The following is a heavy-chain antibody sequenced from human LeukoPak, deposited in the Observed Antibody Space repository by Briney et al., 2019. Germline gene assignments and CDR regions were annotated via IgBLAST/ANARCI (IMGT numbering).Heavy chain of an antibody. J-gene: IGHJ4*02. Sequence: SETLSLTCTVSGGSISSSSYYWGWIRQPPGKGLEWIGSIYYSGTTYYSPSLKSRVTISVDTSKNQFSLKLSSVTAADTAVYYCARARAPSGSYLSFDYWGQGTLVTVSS. CDR2: IYYSGTT. V-gene: IGHV4-39*07. CDR3: ARARAPSGSYLSFDY. CDR1: GGSISSSSYY. D-gene: IGHD1-26*01.